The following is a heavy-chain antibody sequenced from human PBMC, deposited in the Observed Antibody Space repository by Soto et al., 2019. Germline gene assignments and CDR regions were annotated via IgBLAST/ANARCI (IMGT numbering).Heavy chain of an antibody. D-gene: IGHD4-17*01. V-gene: IGHV1-46*03. J-gene: IGHJ3*02. CDR2: INPSGGST. CDR3: ARDKSLAPQDYGDYDRMSGSAFDI. Sequence: ASVKVSCKASGYTFTSYYMHWVRQAPGQGLEWMGKINPSGGSTSYAQKFQGRVTMTRDTSTSTVYKELSSLRSEDTAVYYCARDKSLAPQDYGDYDRMSGSAFDIWGQGTMVTVSS. CDR1: GYTFTSYY.